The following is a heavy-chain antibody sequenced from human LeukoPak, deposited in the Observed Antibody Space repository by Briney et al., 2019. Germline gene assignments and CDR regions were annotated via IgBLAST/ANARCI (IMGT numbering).Heavy chain of an antibody. V-gene: IGHV3-23*01. Sequence: GGSLRLSCAASGFTFSSYAMSWVRQAPGKGLEWVSAINGSGGSTYYADSVKGRFTISRDNSKNTLYLQMNSLRAEDTAVYYCARDLYGDHRLDYWSQGTLVTVSS. CDR3: ARDLYGDHRLDY. CDR1: GFTFSSYA. CDR2: INGSGGST. J-gene: IGHJ4*02. D-gene: IGHD4-17*01.